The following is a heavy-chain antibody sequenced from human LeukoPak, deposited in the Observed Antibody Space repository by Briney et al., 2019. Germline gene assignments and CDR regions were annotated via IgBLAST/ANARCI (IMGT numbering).Heavy chain of an antibody. CDR1: GYTFTSYG. V-gene: IGHV1-18*01. CDR3: ARERGHDDYVWGSPSYYMDV. J-gene: IGHJ6*03. Sequence: ASVKVSCKASGYTFTSYGISWVRQAPGQGLEWMGWISAYNGNTNYAQKLQGRVTMTTDTSTSTAYMELRSLRSDDTAVYYCARERGHDDYVWGSPSYYMDVWGKGTTVTVSS. CDR2: ISAYNGNT. D-gene: IGHD3-16*01.